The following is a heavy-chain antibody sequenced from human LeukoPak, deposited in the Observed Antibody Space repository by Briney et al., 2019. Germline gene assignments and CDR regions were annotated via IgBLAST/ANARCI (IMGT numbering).Heavy chain of an antibody. V-gene: IGHV1-69*05. J-gene: IGHJ4*02. Sequence: SSVKVSCKASGGTFSSYAISWVRQAPGRGLEWMGGIIPIFGTANYAQKFQGRVTITTDESTSTAYMELSSLRSEDTAVYYCARSLAYYDILTGWGQGTLVTVSS. CDR3: ARSLAYYDILTG. CDR1: GGTFSSYA. D-gene: IGHD3-9*01. CDR2: IIPIFGTA.